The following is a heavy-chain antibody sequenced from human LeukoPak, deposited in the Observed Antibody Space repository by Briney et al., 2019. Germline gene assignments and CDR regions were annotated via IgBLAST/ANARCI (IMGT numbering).Heavy chain of an antibody. CDR3: ARDARGDYVQYYYGMDV. J-gene: IGHJ6*02. D-gene: IGHD4-17*01. Sequence: ASVKVSCKASGYTFTSYGISWVRQAPGQGLEWMGWISAYNGNTNYAQKLQGRVTMTTDTSTSTAYMELRSLRSDDTAVYYCARDARGDYVQYYYGMDVWGQGTTVTVSS. CDR2: ISAYNGNT. CDR1: GYTFTSYG. V-gene: IGHV1-18*01.